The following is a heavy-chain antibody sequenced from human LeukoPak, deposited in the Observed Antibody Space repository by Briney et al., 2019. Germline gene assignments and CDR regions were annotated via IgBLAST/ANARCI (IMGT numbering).Heavy chain of an antibody. CDR2: IIPVLGTE. V-gene: IGHV1-69*05. J-gene: IGHJ6*03. CDR3: ARVLRYSSSSGLPYDYYYYLDV. D-gene: IGHD6-6*01. Sequence: SVKVSCKASGGTFSSYAFNWVRQAPGEGLEWMGGIIPVLGTENYAQKFQGRLTITTDESTTTAYMELSSLRSEDTAVYYCARVLRYSSSSGLPYDYYYYLDVWGKGTTVTVSS. CDR1: GGTFSSYA.